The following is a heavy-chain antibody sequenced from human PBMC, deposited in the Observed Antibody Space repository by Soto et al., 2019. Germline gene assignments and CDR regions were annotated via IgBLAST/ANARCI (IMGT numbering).Heavy chain of an antibody. V-gene: IGHV3-64D*08. Sequence: GGSLRLSGSASGFTFSSYAMHWVRQAPGKGLEYVSAISSNGGRTYYADSVKGRFTISRDNSKNTLYLQMSSLRAEDTAVYYCVTELWFGEGDAFDIWGQGTMVTVSS. CDR3: VTELWFGEGDAFDI. J-gene: IGHJ3*02. D-gene: IGHD3-10*01. CDR2: ISSNGGRT. CDR1: GFTFSSYA.